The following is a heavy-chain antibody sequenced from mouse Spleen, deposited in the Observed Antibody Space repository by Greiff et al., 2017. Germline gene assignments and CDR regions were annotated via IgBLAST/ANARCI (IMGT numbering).Heavy chain of an antibody. V-gene: IGHV3-8*02. J-gene: IGHJ2*01. CDR1: GDSITSGY. Sequence: EVKLMESGPSLVKPSQTLSLTCSVTGDSITSGYWNWIRKFPGNKLEYMGYISYSGSTYYNPSLKSRISITRDTSKNQYYLQLNSVTTEDTATYYCARYYGSSRYYFDYWGQGTTLTVSS. CDR2: ISYSGST. CDR3: ARYYGSSRYYFDY. D-gene: IGHD1-1*01.